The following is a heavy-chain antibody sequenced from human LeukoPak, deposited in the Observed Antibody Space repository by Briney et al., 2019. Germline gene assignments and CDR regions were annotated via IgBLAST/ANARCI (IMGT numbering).Heavy chain of an antibody. CDR1: GYTLTELS. Sequence: ASVSVSCKVSGYTLTELSMHWVRQAPGKGVEWMGGFDPEDGETIYTQKLQGRVTMTTDTSTSTAYMELRSLRSDDTAVYYCASGDILTGYYRWWGQGTLVTVSS. CDR2: FDPEDGET. V-gene: IGHV1-24*01. J-gene: IGHJ4*02. CDR3: ASGDILTGYYRW. D-gene: IGHD3-9*01.